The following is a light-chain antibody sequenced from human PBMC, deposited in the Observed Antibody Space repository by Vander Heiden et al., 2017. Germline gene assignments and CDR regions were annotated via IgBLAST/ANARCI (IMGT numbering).Light chain of an antibody. CDR1: QSVGSSS. CDR2: GAY. V-gene: IGKV3-20*01. CDR3: QHYSTSLT. J-gene: IGKJ4*01. Sequence: EIVFTPSPGTLSLSPGERATLSCRASQSVGSSSVAWYQQQAGQTTRLIMFGAYSRASGIPERFSSSGSGKDFTLTISRLEPEDFAVYYCQHYSTSLTFGGGTKVEI.